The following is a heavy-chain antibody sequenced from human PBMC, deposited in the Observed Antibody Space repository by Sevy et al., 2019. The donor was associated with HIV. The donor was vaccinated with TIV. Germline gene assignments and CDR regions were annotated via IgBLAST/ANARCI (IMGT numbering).Heavy chain of an antibody. V-gene: IGHV3-9*01. CDR2: ISWNTGTI. Sequence: GGSLRLSCAASGFTFDDYAIHWVRQVPGKGLEWVSGISWNTGTIGYADSVKGRFTISRDNAKNSLYLQMNSLRPEDTALYYCAKDIAAEPLGIDYWGRGTLVTVSS. J-gene: IGHJ4*02. CDR3: AKDIAAEPLGIDY. D-gene: IGHD6-25*01. CDR1: GFTFDDYA.